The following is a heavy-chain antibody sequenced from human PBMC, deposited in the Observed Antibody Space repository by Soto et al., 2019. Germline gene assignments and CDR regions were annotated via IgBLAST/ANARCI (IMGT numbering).Heavy chain of an antibody. V-gene: IGHV3-9*01. CDR2: ITWNSGSI. CDR1: GFPFHESS. D-gene: IGHD2-2*01. J-gene: IGHJ4*02. Sequence: GGSLRLSCAASGFPFHESSMHWVRQAPGKGLEWVSSITWNSGSIIYADSVKGRFTISRDNGKKSLYLQMQSLRPEDTALYYCASGLTTSHHYWCQGSLVTVSS. CDR3: ASGLTTSHHY.